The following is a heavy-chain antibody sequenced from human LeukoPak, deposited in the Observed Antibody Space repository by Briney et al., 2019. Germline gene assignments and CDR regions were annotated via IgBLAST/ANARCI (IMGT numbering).Heavy chain of an antibody. Sequence: KSGGSLRLSCAASGFTFSSYSMNWVRQAPGKGLEWVSSISSSSSYIYYADSVKGRFTISRDNAKNSLYLQMNSLRAEDTAVYYCAKALSAYYNTIKDYWGQGTLVTVSS. J-gene: IGHJ4*02. CDR3: AKALSAYYNTIKDY. CDR2: ISSSSSYI. CDR1: GFTFSSYS. D-gene: IGHD3-22*01. V-gene: IGHV3-21*01.